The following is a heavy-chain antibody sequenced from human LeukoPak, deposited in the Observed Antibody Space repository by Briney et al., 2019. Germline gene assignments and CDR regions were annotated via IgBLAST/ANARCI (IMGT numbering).Heavy chain of an antibody. CDR1: GGSISSSNW. J-gene: IGHJ6*03. V-gene: IGHV4-4*02. D-gene: IGHD1-7*01. Sequence: SETLSLTCAVSGGSISSSNWWSWVRQPPGKGLEWIGEIYHSGSTNYNPSLKSRVTISVDKSKNQFSLKLSSVTAADTAVYYCARSELELRSYYYYMDVWGKGTTVTVSS. CDR3: ARSELELRSYYYYMDV. CDR2: IYHSGST.